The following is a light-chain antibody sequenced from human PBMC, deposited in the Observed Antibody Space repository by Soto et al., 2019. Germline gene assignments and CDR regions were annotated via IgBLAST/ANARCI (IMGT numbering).Light chain of an antibody. CDR1: QSVSTN. Sequence: EVEMTQSPATLSVSPGERATLSCRASQSVSTNLAWYQQKPGQAPRVLIYGASTRATAVPARFSGSGSGTEFTLTISSLQPEDFAVYYCQQYNNWYAFGQGTKLEIK. CDR2: GAS. J-gene: IGKJ2*01. V-gene: IGKV3-15*01. CDR3: QQYNNWYA.